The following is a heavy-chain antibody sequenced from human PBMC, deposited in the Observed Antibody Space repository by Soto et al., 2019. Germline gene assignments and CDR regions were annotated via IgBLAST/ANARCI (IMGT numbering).Heavy chain of an antibody. J-gene: IGHJ3*02. D-gene: IGHD5-18*01. CDR2: ISAYNGNT. V-gene: IGHV1-18*04. Sequence: QVLLVQSGAEVKKPGASVKVSCRASGYTFTDYYMHWVRQAPGQGLEWMGWISAYNGNTNYAQKLQGRVTMTTDTSTSTAYMELRSLRSDDTAIYYCARTDTGAFDIWGQGTMVTVSS. CDR1: GYTFTDYY. CDR3: ARTDTGAFDI.